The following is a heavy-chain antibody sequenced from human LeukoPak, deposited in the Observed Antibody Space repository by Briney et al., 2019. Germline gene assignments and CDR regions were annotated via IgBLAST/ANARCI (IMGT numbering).Heavy chain of an antibody. J-gene: IGHJ4*02. Sequence: GGSLRLSCAASGFTFSDYYMSWIRQAPGKGLEWVSYISSSGSTIYYADSVKGRFTTSRDNAKNSLYLQMNSLRAEDTAVYYCAREGRFGEFAYNYWGQGTLVTVSS. D-gene: IGHD3-10*01. CDR1: GFTFSDYY. CDR2: ISSSGSTI. V-gene: IGHV3-11*01. CDR3: AREGRFGEFAYNY.